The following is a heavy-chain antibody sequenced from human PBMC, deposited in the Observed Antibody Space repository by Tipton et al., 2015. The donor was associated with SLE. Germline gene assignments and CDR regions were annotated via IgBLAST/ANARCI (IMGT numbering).Heavy chain of an antibody. CDR1: GGSFSGYY. D-gene: IGHD4/OR15-4a*01. V-gene: IGHV4-34*01. Sequence: LRLSCAVYGGSFSGYYWGWLRQSPGKGLEWIGEINHSGSTHYNPSLKSRVTTSGDRSNNQSSMNLSSVTAADTGAYYCARERIEEYGGKENWIDPWGQGTLGTVSS. CDR3: ARERIEEYGGKENWIDP. CDR2: INHSGST. J-gene: IGHJ5*02.